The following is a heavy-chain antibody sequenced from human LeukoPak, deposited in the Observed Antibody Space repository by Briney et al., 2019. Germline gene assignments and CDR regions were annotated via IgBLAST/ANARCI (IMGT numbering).Heavy chain of an antibody. V-gene: IGHV4-34*01. CDR1: GGSLSDYY. J-gene: IGHJ4*02. D-gene: IGHD1-14*01. CDR3: ARGHRFRRYFDY. CDR2: INHNGST. Sequence: SETLSLTCAVYGGSLSDYYWSWIRQPPGKGLEWIGEINHNGSTNYNPSLKSRVTMSVDTSKNQLSLRLSSVTAADTAVYYCARGHRFRRYFDYWGQGTLVTVSS.